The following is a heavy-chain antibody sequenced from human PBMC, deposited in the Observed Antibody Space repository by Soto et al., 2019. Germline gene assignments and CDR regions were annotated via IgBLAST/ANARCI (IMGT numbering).Heavy chain of an antibody. CDR3: ARDRYGSGSPPFDY. J-gene: IGHJ4*02. V-gene: IGHV4-31*03. CDR2: IYYSGRT. D-gene: IGHD3-10*01. CDR1: GGSISSGGYY. Sequence: QVQLQESGPGLVKPSQTLSLTCTVSGGSISSGGYYWSWIRQHPGKGLEWIGYIYYSGRTYYNPSLKSRVTISVDTSKNQFSLKLSSVTAADTAVYYCARDRYGSGSPPFDYWGQGTLVTVSS.